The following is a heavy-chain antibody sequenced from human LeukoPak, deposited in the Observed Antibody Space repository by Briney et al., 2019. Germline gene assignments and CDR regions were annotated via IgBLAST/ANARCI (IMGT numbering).Heavy chain of an antibody. CDR3: AKDIHYGDYSVHIFDY. J-gene: IGHJ4*02. CDR2: ISSSGSTI. D-gene: IGHD4-17*01. Sequence: PGGSLRLSCVASGFTFSDYYMSWIRQAPGKGLEWVSYISSSGSTIYYADSVKGRFAISRDNSKNTLYLQMNSLRAEDTAVYYCAKDIHYGDYSVHIFDYWGQGTLVTVSS. V-gene: IGHV3-11*04. CDR1: GFTFSDYY.